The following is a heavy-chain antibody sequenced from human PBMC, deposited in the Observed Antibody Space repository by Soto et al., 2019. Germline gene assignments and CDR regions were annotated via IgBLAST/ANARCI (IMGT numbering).Heavy chain of an antibody. CDR3: PMEIYGGSSRFDY. J-gene: IGHJ4*02. CDR1: GFTFSNNG. CDR2: ISSDGLNK. D-gene: IGHD2-15*01. Sequence: QVQLVESGGGAVQPGRSLRLSCAASGFTFSNNGIHWVRQAPGKGLEWVAVISSDGLNKYYADSVKGRFTISRDNSKNSLFLQMKSLRTEDTALYDCPMEIYGGSSRFDYWGQGTLVTVSS. V-gene: IGHV3-30*03.